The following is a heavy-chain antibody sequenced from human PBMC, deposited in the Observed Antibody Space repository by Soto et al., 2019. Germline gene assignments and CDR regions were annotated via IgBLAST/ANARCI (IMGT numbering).Heavy chain of an antibody. CDR3: AREGRAYGEWLYYGMDV. Sequence: QVQLVQSGAEVKKPGSSVKVSCKASGGTFSSYAISWVRQAPGQGLEWMGGIIPIFGTANYAQKFQGRVTITADESTSTDYMELRSLRSEDMAADYCAREGRAYGEWLYYGMDVWGQGTTVTVSS. V-gene: IGHV1-69*01. CDR1: GGTFSSYA. D-gene: IGHD4-17*01. J-gene: IGHJ6*02. CDR2: IIPIFGTA.